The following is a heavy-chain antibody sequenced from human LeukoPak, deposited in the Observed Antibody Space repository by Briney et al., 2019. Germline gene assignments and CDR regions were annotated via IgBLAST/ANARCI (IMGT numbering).Heavy chain of an antibody. CDR1: GFTFSSYG. CDR3: ARDRGYCSSTSCHSGVSDY. V-gene: IGHV3-33*01. Sequence: GGSLRLSCAASGFTFSSYGMHWVRQAPGKGLEWVAVIWYDGSNKYYADSVKGRFTISRDNSKNTLYLQMNSLRAEDTAVYYCARDRGYCSSTSCHSGVSDYWGQGTLVTVSS. J-gene: IGHJ4*02. CDR2: IWYDGSNK. D-gene: IGHD2-2*01.